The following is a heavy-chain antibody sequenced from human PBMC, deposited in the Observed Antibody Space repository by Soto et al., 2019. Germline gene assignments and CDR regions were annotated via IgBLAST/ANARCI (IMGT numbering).Heavy chain of an antibody. CDR1: GFTFSGCW. CDR2: IQQDETQK. Sequence: GPLRLSCVASGFTFSGCWMNWVRQAPGKRLEWVASIQQDETQKYYVDSVRGRFTISRDNAMNSLYLQMNSLRAEDTAIYYCARGYSSSPNWFDPWGQGTLVTVSS. D-gene: IGHD6-6*01. J-gene: IGHJ5*02. CDR3: ARGYSSSPNWFDP. V-gene: IGHV3-7*03.